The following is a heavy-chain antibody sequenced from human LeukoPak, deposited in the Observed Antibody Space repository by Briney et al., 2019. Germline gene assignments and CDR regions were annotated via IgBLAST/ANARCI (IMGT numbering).Heavy chain of an antibody. CDR2: INHSGST. CDR3: ARQYSSGSQRFDY. V-gene: IGHV4-34*01. D-gene: IGHD3-10*01. CDR1: GGSFSGYY. Sequence: PSETLSLTCAVYGGSFSGYYWSWIRQPPGKGLEWIGEINHSGSTKYNPSLKSRVTISVDTSKSQFSLKLSSVTAADTAVYYCARQYSSGSQRFDYWGQGTLVTVSS. J-gene: IGHJ4*02.